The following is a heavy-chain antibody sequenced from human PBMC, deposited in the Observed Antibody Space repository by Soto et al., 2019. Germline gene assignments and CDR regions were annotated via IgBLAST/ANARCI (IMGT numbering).Heavy chain of an antibody. CDR1: GGTYSSYP. D-gene: IGHD5-12*01. Sequence: QAQLVQSGAEMKQPGSSVKVSCKASGGTYSSYPINWVRQAPGHGLEWLGSFTPALGTANYPKKFQDRLTNTADTSASTTYLELRSLRSEDTGLYYCAGEGGDGYGWEGYWFLELWGRGTLVTVSS. CDR3: AGEGGDGYGWEGYWFLEL. V-gene: IGHV1-69*06. J-gene: IGHJ2*01. CDR2: FTPALGTA.